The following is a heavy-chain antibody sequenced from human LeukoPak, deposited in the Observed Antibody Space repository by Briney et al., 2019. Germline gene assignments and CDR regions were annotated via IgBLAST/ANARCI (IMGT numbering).Heavy chain of an antibody. V-gene: IGHV3-49*04. Sequence: GGSLRLSCTASGFTFGDYAMSWVRQAPGKGLEWVGFIRSKAYGGTTEYAASVKGRFTISRDDSKSIAYLQMNSLKTEDTAVYYCTRADGGSGDYFDYWGQGTLVTVSS. CDR2: IRSKAYGGTT. J-gene: IGHJ4*02. CDR1: GFTFGDYA. D-gene: IGHD1-26*01. CDR3: TRADGGSGDYFDY.